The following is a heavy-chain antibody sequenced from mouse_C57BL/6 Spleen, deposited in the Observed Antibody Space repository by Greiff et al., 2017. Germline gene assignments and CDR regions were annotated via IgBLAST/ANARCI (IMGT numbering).Heavy chain of an antibody. Sequence: EVKVEESEGGLVQPGSSMKLSCTASGFTFSDYYMAWVRQVPEKGLEWVANINYDGSSTYYLDSLKSRFIISRDNAKNILYLQMSSLKSEDTATYYCARDGYYYGSRGYFDVWGTGTTVTVSS. J-gene: IGHJ1*03. V-gene: IGHV5-16*01. CDR2: INYDGSST. CDR3: ARDGYYYGSRGYFDV. D-gene: IGHD1-1*01. CDR1: GFTFSDYY.